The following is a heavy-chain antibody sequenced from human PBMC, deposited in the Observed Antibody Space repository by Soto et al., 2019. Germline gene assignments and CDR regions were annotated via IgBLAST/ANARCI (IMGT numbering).Heavy chain of an antibody. CDR2: IDPSDSYT. J-gene: IGHJ5*02. CDR3: ASAIGGSSSWYFWFDP. CDR1: GYSFTSYW. V-gene: IGHV5-10-1*01. D-gene: IGHD6-13*01. Sequence: PGESLKISCKGSGYSFTSYWIILVRQMPGKGLEWMGRIDPSDSYTNYSPSFQGHVTISADKSISTAYLQWSSLKASDTAMYYCASAIGGSSSWYFWFDPWGQGTLVTVSS.